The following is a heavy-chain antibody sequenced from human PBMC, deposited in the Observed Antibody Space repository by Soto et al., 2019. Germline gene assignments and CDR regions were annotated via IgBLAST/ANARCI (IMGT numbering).Heavy chain of an antibody. CDR3: ASLPASQYYHGADV. CDR1: GVSISYYY. D-gene: IGHD2-2*01. J-gene: IGHJ6*02. Sequence: KSSETLSLTCSVSGVSISYYYWNLIRQPPGKGLEWIGHVYYTGITSYNRSLNSRVTISVDMSKNQISLKLGSVTAADTAVYYCASLPASQYYHGADVWGQGIRVTVSS. CDR2: VYYTGIT. V-gene: IGHV4-59*01.